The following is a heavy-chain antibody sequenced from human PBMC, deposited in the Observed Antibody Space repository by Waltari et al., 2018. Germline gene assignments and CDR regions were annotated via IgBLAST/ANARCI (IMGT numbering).Heavy chain of an antibody. V-gene: IGHV4-4*02. D-gene: IGHD5-12*01. J-gene: IGHJ4*02. CDR3: ARDRGGGLYLDS. Sequence: QLQLQESGPGLVKPSGTLSLTCVVSGDSMISYYFWRWVRQSPGKGLEWIGQVKRSGGTNDSPSVASRVTMSLDTSINHFSLNMHSATAADTAVYYCARDRGGGLYLDSWGRGILVSVSP. CDR2: VKRSGGT. CDR1: GDSMISYYF.